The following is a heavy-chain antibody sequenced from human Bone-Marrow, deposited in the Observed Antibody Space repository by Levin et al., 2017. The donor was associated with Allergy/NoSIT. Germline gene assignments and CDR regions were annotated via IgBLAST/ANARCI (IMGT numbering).Heavy chain of an antibody. CDR1: LGSISHYY. CDR2: VYYSGTT. J-gene: IGHJ6*02. V-gene: IGHV4-59*01. D-gene: IGHD3-3*01. Sequence: SQTLSLTCSVSLGSISHYYWSWIRQLPGKGLEWIGSVYYSGTTNYNPSLKSRVSISVDTSKNQFSLKLSSVTAADTAVYFCARDRLVDDFWSGPKRNYYYAEDVWGQGTTVTVSS. CDR3: ARDRLVDDFWSGPKRNYYYAEDV.